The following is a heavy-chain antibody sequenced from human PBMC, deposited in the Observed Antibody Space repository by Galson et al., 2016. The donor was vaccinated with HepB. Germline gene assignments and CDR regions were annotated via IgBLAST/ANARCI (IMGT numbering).Heavy chain of an antibody. J-gene: IGHJ6*02. Sequence: SLRLSCAASRFTLSSYAMSWVRQAPGKGLEWVSVISGSGGSTYYADSVKGRFTISRDNSKNNLYLKMNSLRAEETAVYYCAKECTIFGVVPYGMDVWGQGTKVIVSS. D-gene: IGHD3-3*01. V-gene: IGHV3-23*01. CDR1: RFTLSSYA. CDR2: ISGSGGST. CDR3: AKECTIFGVVPYGMDV.